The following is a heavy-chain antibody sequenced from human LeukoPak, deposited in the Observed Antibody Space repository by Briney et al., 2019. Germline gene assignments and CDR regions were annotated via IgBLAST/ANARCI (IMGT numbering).Heavy chain of an antibody. V-gene: IGHV1-2*02. CDR2: INPNSGGT. CDR3: ARDWGPYGSRLTRFDP. D-gene: IGHD3-10*01. J-gene: IGHJ5*02. CDR1: GYTFTGYY. Sequence: GASVKVSCKASGYTFTGYYMHWVRQAPGQGLEWMGWINPNSGGTNYAQKFQGRVTMTRDTSKNQFSLKLSSATAADTAVYYCARDWGPYGSRLTRFDPWGQGTLVTVSS.